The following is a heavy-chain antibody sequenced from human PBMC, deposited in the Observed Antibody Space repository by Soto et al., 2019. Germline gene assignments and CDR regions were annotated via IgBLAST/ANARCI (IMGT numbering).Heavy chain of an antibody. Sequence: QLQLQESGPGLVKPSETLSLTCTVSGASISSSSFYWGWIRQPPGKGLEWIASIYYSGSTFYNPSLKSRVTMSVDTSKIHFSLDLRSVPAADTALYYCARHVRDSSSFSGRYDFDYWGQGTLVTVSS. V-gene: IGHV4-39*01. J-gene: IGHJ4*02. CDR1: GASISSSSFY. D-gene: IGHD6-6*01. CDR2: IYYSGST. CDR3: ARHVRDSSSFSGRYDFDY.